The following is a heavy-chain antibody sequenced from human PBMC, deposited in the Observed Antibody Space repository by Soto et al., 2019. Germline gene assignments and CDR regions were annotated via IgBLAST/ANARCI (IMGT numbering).Heavy chain of an antibody. Sequence: GGSLRLSCAASGFTFSSYGMHWVRQAPGKGLEWAAVISYDGSNKYYADSVKGRFTISRDNSKNTLYLQMNSLRAEDTAVYYCAKCAYGSGSYYTDYWGQGTLVTVSS. D-gene: IGHD3-10*01. CDR3: AKCAYGSGSYYTDY. J-gene: IGHJ4*02. CDR1: GFTFSSYG. CDR2: ISYDGSNK. V-gene: IGHV3-30*18.